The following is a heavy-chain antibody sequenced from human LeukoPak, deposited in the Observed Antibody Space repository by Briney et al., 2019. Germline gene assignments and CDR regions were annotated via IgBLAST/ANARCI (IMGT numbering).Heavy chain of an antibody. CDR2: ISISGTTI. Sequence: GGSLRLSCAASGFTFSDYEMNWVRQAPGKGLEWLSHISISGTTIYYADSVKGRFTISRDNAKNSLYLQMNSLRAEDTAVYYCAGAEDYYGSGSYRLKGFDYWGQGTLVTVSS. J-gene: IGHJ4*02. D-gene: IGHD3-10*01. CDR3: AGAEDYYGSGSYRLKGFDY. V-gene: IGHV3-11*01. CDR1: GFTFSDYE.